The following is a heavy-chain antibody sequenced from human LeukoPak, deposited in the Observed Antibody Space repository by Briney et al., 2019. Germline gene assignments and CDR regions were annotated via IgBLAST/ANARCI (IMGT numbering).Heavy chain of an antibody. D-gene: IGHD2-2*02. CDR3: ARGGGLYCSSTSCYTPLRY. Sequence: KPSETLSLTCAVYGGSFSGYYWSWIRQPPGKGLEWIGEINHSGSTNYNPSLKSRVTISVDTSKNQFSLKLSSVTAADTAVYYCARGGGLYCSSTSCYTPLRYWGQGTLVTVSS. CDR2: INHSGST. V-gene: IGHV4-34*01. CDR1: GGSFSGYY. J-gene: IGHJ4*02.